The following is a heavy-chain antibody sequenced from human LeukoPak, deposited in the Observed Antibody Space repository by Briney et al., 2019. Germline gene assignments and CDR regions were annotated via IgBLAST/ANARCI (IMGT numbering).Heavy chain of an antibody. CDR1: GIPFSSFG. Sequence: GGSLRLSCAAPGIPFSSFGMHCLRQSPGKGLEGVAFIWYDGSNKYYADSVKGRFTISRDNTKNTLYLQMNSLTAEDTAVYYCARDGTVTAGPFDPWGGGTLVTVSS. CDR2: IWYDGSNK. V-gene: IGHV3-33*01. D-gene: IGHD4-17*01. J-gene: IGHJ5*02. CDR3: ARDGTVTAGPFDP.